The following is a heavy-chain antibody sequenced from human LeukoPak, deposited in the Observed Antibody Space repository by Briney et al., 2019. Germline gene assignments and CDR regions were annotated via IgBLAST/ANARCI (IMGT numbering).Heavy chain of an antibody. CDR1: RFTLSIYS. D-gene: IGHD1/OR15-1a*01. Sequence: GGSLRLSCVVSRFTLSIYSMNWVRQTPGKRLEWVSYISSTSRTTYYADSVQGRFTISRDNAKNSLYLLMNSLRADDTAVYYCARGSDNNSPAHLYYFDYWGQGTLVTASS. CDR2: ISSTSRTT. CDR3: ARGSDNNSPAHLYYFDY. V-gene: IGHV3-48*04. J-gene: IGHJ4*02.